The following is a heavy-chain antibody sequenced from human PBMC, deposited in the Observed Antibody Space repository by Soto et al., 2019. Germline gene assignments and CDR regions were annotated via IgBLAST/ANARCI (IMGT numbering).Heavy chain of an antibody. CDR2: IYWDDER. V-gene: IGHV2-5*02. J-gene: IGHJ3*02. CDR3: SHRVYASSDDAFNI. D-gene: IGHD6-6*01. CDR1: GFSLTTSGVV. Sequence: QITLKESGPTLVKPTQTLTLTCTFSGFSLTTSGVVVGWIRQPPGKALEWLTLIYWDDERRYSPSLQSRLTITKDNSKNQVDLTVTNMNPAGTGTYFCSHRVYASSDDAFNIWGQGTVAYVSS.